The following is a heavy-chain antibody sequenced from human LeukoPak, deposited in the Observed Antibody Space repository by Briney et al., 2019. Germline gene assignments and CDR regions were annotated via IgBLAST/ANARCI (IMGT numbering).Heavy chain of an antibody. D-gene: IGHD6-13*01. V-gene: IGHV4-39*01. CDR2: IYYSGST. CDR1: GGFISSSSFY. Sequence: SSETLSVTCTVSGGFISSSSFYWGWIRQPPGKGLEWIGSIYYSGSTYYNPSVKSRVAVSVDTAKNQFSLNLRFVTAADTAVYYCARLGSSSTWYDAFDIWGQGTMVTVSS. J-gene: IGHJ3*02. CDR3: ARLGSSSTWYDAFDI.